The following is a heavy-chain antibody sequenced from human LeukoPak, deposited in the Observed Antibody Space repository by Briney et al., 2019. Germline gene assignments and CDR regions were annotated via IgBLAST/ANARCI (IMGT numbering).Heavy chain of an antibody. D-gene: IGHD3-22*01. CDR1: GGTFSSYA. J-gene: IGHJ4*02. Sequence: SVKVSCKASGGTFSSYAISWVRQAPGQGLEWMGGIIPIFGTANYAQKFQGRVTITADESTSTAYMELSSLRSEDTAVYYCASSATSYYYDSSGYFPNTPFDYWGQGTLVTVSS. CDR2: IIPIFGTA. V-gene: IGHV1-69*13. CDR3: ASSATSYYYDSSGYFPNTPFDY.